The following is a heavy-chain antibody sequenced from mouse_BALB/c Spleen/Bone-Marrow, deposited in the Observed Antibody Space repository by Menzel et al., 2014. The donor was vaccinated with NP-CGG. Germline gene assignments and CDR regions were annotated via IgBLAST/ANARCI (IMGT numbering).Heavy chain of an antibody. CDR3: ASYGNSFGY. J-gene: IGHJ3*01. V-gene: IGHV1-39*01. D-gene: IGHD2-1*01. CDR1: GYSFTGYN. CDR2: IDPHYGGT. Sequence: EVQLQQSGPELEKPGASVQISCKASGYSFTGYNMNWVKQSNGKSLEWIGNIDPHYGGTSYNQKFKDKATLTVDKSSNTAYMQLKSLTSEDSAIYYSASYGNSFGYWGQGTLGTVSA.